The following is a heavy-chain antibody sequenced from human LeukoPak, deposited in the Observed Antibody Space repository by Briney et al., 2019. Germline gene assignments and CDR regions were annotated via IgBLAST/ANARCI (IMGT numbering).Heavy chain of an antibody. D-gene: IGHD4-17*01. CDR1: GFAFSSHS. J-gene: IGHJ4*02. V-gene: IGHV3-30*18. CDR2: TSFDGNNR. CDR3: AKYGTYGDYPFDY. Sequence: GGTLRLSCAASGFAFSSHSMHWVRQAPGKGLEWLAETSFDGNNRWYVESLKGRFTISRDNSKNTLYLQMHSLRAEDTAVYYCAKYGTYGDYPFDYWGQGTLVTVSS.